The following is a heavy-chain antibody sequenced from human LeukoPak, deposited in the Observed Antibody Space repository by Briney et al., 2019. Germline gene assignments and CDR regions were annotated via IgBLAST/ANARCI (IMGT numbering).Heavy chain of an antibody. Sequence: SETLSLTCTVSGGPISSYYWSWIRQPAGKGLEWIGRIYTSGSTNYNPSLKSRVTMSVDTSKNQFSLKLSSVTAADTAVYYCARDWYSSGYNLGGWFDPWGQGTLVTVSS. CDR3: ARDWYSSGYNLGGWFDP. V-gene: IGHV4-4*07. D-gene: IGHD6-19*01. CDR1: GGPISSYY. J-gene: IGHJ5*02. CDR2: IYTSGST.